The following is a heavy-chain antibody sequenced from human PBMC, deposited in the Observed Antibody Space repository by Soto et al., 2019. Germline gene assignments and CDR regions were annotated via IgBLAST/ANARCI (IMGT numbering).Heavy chain of an antibody. D-gene: IGHD2-2*01. CDR1: GGSFSGYY. CDR2: IYHSGST. V-gene: IGHV4-34*01. Sequence: QVQLQQWGAGLLKPSETLSLTCAVYGGSFSGYYWSWIRQPPGKGLEWIGEIYHSGSTNYNPSLKSRVTISVDTSKNQFSLKLSSVTAADTAVYYCARTDPDPSIVVVPAAIVAFDIWGQGTMVTVSS. J-gene: IGHJ3*02. CDR3: ARTDPDPSIVVVPAAIVAFDI.